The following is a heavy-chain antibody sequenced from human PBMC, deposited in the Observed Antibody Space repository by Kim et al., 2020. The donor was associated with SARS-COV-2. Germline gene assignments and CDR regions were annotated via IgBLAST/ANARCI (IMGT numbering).Heavy chain of an antibody. CDR3: ATDSSRFTSGSQYFFDY. J-gene: IGHJ4*02. V-gene: IGHV3-30*03. CDR2: LSYDGSNK. CDR1: GFSFSTYG. Sequence: GGSLRLSCAASGFSFSTYGMHWVRQAPGKGLQWVAILSYDGSNKYYADSVKGRFTISRDNSRNTLYLQMNSLRPEDTAVYYCATDSSRFTSGSQYFFDYWGRGTLVIVSS. D-gene: IGHD5-18*01.